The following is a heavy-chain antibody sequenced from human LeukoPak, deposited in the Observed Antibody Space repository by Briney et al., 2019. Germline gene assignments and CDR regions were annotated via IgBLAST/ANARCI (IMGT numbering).Heavy chain of an antibody. CDR1: GFTFSSYW. V-gene: IGHV3-7*01. CDR2: IKQDGSEK. CDR3: ARDHGGYSYGPVVWYFDY. Sequence: PGGSLRLSCAASGFTFSSYWMSWVRQAPGKGLEWVANIKQDGSEKYYVDSVKGRFTISRDNAKNSLYLQMNSLRAEDTAVYYCARDHGGYSYGPVVWYFDYWGQGTLVTVSS. J-gene: IGHJ4*02. D-gene: IGHD5-18*01.